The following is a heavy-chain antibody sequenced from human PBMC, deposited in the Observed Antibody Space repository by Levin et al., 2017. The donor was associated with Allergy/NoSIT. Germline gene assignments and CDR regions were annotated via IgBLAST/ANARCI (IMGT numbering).Heavy chain of an antibody. J-gene: IGHJ4*02. D-gene: IGHD3-10*01. CDR1: GYTLTELS. CDR2: FDPEDGET. Sequence: GESLKISCKVSGYTLTELSMHWVRQAPGKGLEWMGGFDPEDGETIYAQKFQGRVTMTEDTSTDTAYMELSSLRSEDTAVYYCATQQRITMVRGVRFYYFDYWGQGTLVTVSS. CDR3: ATQQRITMVRGVRFYYFDY. V-gene: IGHV1-24*01.